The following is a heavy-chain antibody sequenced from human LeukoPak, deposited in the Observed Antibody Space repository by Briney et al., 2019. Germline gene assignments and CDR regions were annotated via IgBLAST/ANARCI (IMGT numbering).Heavy chain of an antibody. Sequence: ASVKVSCKASGGTFNSYAISWVRQAPGQGLEWMGGLIPIFGTANYTQKFQGRVTINADESTSTAYRELSSLRSEDTAVYYCARVTDCGGDCYDYWGQGTLVTVSS. J-gene: IGHJ4*02. CDR2: LIPIFGTA. CDR3: ARVTDCGGDCYDY. CDR1: GGTFNSYA. D-gene: IGHD2-21*01. V-gene: IGHV1-69*01.